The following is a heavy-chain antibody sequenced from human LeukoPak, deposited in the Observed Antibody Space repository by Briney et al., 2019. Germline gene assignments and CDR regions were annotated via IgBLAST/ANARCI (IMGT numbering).Heavy chain of an antibody. CDR1: GFTFSRYA. Sequence: PGGSLRLSCAASGFTFSRYAMSWVRQAPGKGLEWVSAISGSGGSTYYADSVKGRFTISRDNSKNTLYLQMNSLRDEETAVYYCARDLFFDAYWGQGTLVTVSS. V-gene: IGHV3-23*01. D-gene: IGHD3-3*01. J-gene: IGHJ4*02. CDR2: ISGSGGST. CDR3: ARDLFFDAY.